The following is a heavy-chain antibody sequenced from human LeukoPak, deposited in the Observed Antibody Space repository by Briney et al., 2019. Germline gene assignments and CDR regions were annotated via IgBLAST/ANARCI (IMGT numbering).Heavy chain of an antibody. Sequence: PGGSLRLSCAASGLTFSSYWMFWVRQAPGKGLVWVSRIHSDGSSTAYADSVKGRFTISRDSARNTLYLQMNTLRGEDTAVYYCAIRRGYTFGDGFWGQGTLVTVSS. V-gene: IGHV3-74*03. CDR2: IHSDGSST. D-gene: IGHD5-18*01. J-gene: IGHJ4*02. CDR3: AIRRGYTFGDGF. CDR1: GLTFSSYW.